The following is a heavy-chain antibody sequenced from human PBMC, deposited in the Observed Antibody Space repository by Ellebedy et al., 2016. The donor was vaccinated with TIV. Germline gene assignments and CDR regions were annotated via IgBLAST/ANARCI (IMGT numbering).Heavy chain of an antibody. CDR1: GFTVSSNY. J-gene: IGHJ4*02. Sequence: GESLKISCAASGFTVSSNYMSWLRQAPGRGLEWVSVIYSGGNTYYADSVKGRFTMSRDNSKNTLYLQLNSLRAEDTDVDFCARGKLMVYADWGQGTLVTVSS. D-gene: IGHD2-8*01. V-gene: IGHV3-53*01. CDR2: IYSGGNT. CDR3: ARGKLMVYAD.